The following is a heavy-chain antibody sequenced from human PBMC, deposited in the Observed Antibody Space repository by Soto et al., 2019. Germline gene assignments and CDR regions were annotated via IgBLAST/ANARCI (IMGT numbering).Heavy chain of an antibody. V-gene: IGHV3-74*01. CDR1: GFTFSNYW. CDR2: INPDGSSS. Sequence: EVQVVESGGGSVQPGGSLRLSCGASGFTFSNYWMHWVRQVPGKGLVWISRINPDGSSSSYADFVKGRFTISRDNAKNTLYLQMNSIRGEDTALYYCSRDPFGEEDYWGQGTLVTVSS. CDR3: SRDPFGEEDY. J-gene: IGHJ4*02. D-gene: IGHD3-16*01.